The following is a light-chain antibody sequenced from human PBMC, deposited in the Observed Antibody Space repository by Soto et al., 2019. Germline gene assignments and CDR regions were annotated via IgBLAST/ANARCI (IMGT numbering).Light chain of an antibody. CDR3: SSYTRSSTPYV. J-gene: IGLJ1*01. V-gene: IGLV2-14*01. CDR2: DVS. CDR1: SSDVGGYNY. Sequence: QSVLTQPASVSGSPGQSITISCTGTSSDVGGYNYVSWYQQHPGKAPKLMIYDVSNRPSGVSNRFSGSKSGNTASLTISGLQAEDEVDYYCSSYTRSSTPYVFGTGATLTVL.